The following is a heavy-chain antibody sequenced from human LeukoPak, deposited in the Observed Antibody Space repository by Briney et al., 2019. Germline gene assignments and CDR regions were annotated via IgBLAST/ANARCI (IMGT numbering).Heavy chain of an antibody. J-gene: IGHJ4*02. CDR3: ARHGCAYCGGDPRFPYDY. Sequence: ASVKVSCKASGYTFTSYGISWVRQAPGQGLEWMGWISAYNGNTNYAQKLQGRVTMTTDTSTSTAYMELRSLRSDDTAVYYCARHGCAYCGGDPRFPYDYWGQGTLVTVSS. CDR1: GYTFTSYG. D-gene: IGHD2-21*01. V-gene: IGHV1-18*01. CDR2: ISAYNGNT.